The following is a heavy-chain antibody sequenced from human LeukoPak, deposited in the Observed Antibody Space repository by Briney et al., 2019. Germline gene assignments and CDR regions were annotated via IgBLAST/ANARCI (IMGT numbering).Heavy chain of an antibody. J-gene: IGHJ4*02. V-gene: IGHV4-59*11. D-gene: IGHD5-18*01. CDR2: IYYSGST. Sequence: SETLSLTCTVSGGSISSHYWSWIRQPPGKGLEWIGYIYYSGSTNYNPSLKSRVTISVDTSKNQFSLKLSSETAADTAVYYCARVEYSYGFFDYWGQGTLVTVSS. CDR3: ARVEYSYGFFDY. CDR1: GGSISSHY.